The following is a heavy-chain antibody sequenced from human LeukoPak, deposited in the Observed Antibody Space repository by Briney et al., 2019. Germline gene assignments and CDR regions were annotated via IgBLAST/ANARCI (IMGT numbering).Heavy chain of an antibody. V-gene: IGHV3-23*01. D-gene: IGHD3-22*01. Sequence: GGSLRLSCAASGFTFSSYAMSWVRQAPGKGLEWVSAISGSGGSTYYEDPVKGRFTISRDNSKNTLYLQMNSLRAEDTAVYYCAKGRDYYDSSGYYYYFDYWGRGTLVTVSS. CDR2: ISGSGGST. CDR3: AKGRDYYDSSGYYYYFDY. J-gene: IGHJ4*02. CDR1: GFTFSSYA.